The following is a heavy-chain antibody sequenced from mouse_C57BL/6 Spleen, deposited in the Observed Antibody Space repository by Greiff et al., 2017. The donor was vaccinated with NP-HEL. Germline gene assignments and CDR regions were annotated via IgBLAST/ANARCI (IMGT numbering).Heavy chain of an antibody. D-gene: IGHD2-4*01. CDR2: INPNNGGT. V-gene: IGHV1-18*01. Sequence: EVKLVESGPELVKPGASVKIPCKASGYTFTDYNMDWVKQSHGKSLEWIGDINPNNGGTIYNQKFKGKATLTVDKSSSTAYMELRSLTSEDTAVYYCARWGLRRRYYYAMDYWGQGTSVTVSS. J-gene: IGHJ4*01. CDR1: GYTFTDYN. CDR3: ARWGLRRRYYYAMDY.